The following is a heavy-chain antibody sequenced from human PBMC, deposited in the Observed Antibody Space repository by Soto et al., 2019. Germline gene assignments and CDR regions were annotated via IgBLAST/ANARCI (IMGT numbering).Heavy chain of an antibody. V-gene: IGHV5-51*01. CDR2: IYPGDSDT. CDR3: AKDRRIVVVTAPSYYYYGMDV. D-gene: IGHD2-21*02. J-gene: IGHJ6*02. CDR1: GYSFTSYW. Sequence: GESLKISCKGSGYSFTSYWIGWVRQMPGKGLEWMGIIYPGDSDTRYSPSFQGQVTISRDNSKNTLYLQMNSLRAEDTAVYYCAKDRRIVVVTAPSYYYYGMDVWGQGTTVTVSS.